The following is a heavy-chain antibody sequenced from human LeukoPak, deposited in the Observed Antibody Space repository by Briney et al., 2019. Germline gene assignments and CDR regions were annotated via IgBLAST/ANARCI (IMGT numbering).Heavy chain of an antibody. CDR1: GFTFSSYD. CDR3: AKDIYGSGSRYYYYGMDV. CDR2: VTASGGST. Sequence: GGSLRLSCAASGFTFSSYDMSWVRKAPGKGLEWVSAVTASGGSTNYGDSVKGRFTISRDNSKNTLYLQMNSLRAEDTALYYCAKDIYGSGSRYYYYGMDVWGQGTTVTVSS. D-gene: IGHD3-10*01. J-gene: IGHJ6*02. V-gene: IGHV3-23*01.